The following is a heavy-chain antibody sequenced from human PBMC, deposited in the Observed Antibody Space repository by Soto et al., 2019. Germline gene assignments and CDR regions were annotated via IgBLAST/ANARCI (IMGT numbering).Heavy chain of an antibody. D-gene: IGHD2-15*01. CDR1: GLTVSSNY. CDR2: LYSGGST. J-gene: IGHJ3*02. CDR3: ARDRPVEEGDGFDI. Sequence: EVQLVETGGGLIQPGGSLRLSCAASGLTVSSNYMNWVRQAPGKGLEWVSVLYSGGSTHYAGCVKGRFFISRDNSKNTLWLQVISLRVEDPAVYYGARDRPVEEGDGFDIWGHGTMVTVSS. V-gene: IGHV3-53*02.